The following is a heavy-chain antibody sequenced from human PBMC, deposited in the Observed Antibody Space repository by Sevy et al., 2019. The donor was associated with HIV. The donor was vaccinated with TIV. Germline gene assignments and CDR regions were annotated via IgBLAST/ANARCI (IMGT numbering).Heavy chain of an antibody. D-gene: IGHD3-22*01. CDR2: FDPEDDET. CDR3: AVTRDYYDSSGYPFDY. CDR1: GYTLTQFS. J-gene: IGHJ4*02. Sequence: ASVKVSCKVSGYTLTQFSMHWVRQAPGKGLEWMATFDPEDDETIYAQRLQGRVTMTEDTSTDTAYMELSSLRSDDTAVYYCAVTRDYYDSSGYPFDYWGQGSLVTVSS. V-gene: IGHV1-24*01.